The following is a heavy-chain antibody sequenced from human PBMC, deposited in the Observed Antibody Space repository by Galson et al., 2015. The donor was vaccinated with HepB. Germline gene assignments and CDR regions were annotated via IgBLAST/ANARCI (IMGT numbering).Heavy chain of an antibody. CDR3: ARDGRWLQLYDAVDV. CDR2: VSADGTFT. CDR1: GFIFSDFH. V-gene: IGHV3-11*05. Sequence: SLRLSCAGSGFIFSDFHMNWIRQAPGKGLEWLSYVSADGTFTNYADSVKDRFRISRDNAKNSVYLEMNSLRADDTAVYFCARDGRWLQLYDAVDVWGQGTLVTVSS. J-gene: IGHJ3*01. D-gene: IGHD5-24*01.